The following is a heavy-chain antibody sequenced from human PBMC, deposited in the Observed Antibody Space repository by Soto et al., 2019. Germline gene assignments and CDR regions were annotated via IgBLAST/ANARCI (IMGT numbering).Heavy chain of an antibody. Sequence: GGSLRLSCAASGFSFGNYAMSWVRQAPGKGLEWVSCISGSGGSTHYTDSVKGRFTISRDHPKKTLFLQMNSLRVEDTAVYYCAKYSLGGAGSGWSHESWGHGTLVTVSS. D-gene: IGHD6-19*01. J-gene: IGHJ5*01. CDR2: ISGSGGST. CDR3: AKYSLGGAGSGWSHES. V-gene: IGHV3-23*01. CDR1: GFSFGNYA.